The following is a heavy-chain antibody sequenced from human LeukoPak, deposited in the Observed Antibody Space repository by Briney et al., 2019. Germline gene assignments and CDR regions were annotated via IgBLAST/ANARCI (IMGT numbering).Heavy chain of an antibody. CDR1: GFTFSDYF. CDR2: ISRTGSTI. CDR3: ARDGYSSGIYYYYYMDV. D-gene: IGHD5-18*01. J-gene: IGHJ6*03. Sequence: GGSLRLSCAASGFTFSDYFMTWIRQAPGKGLECIAYISRTGSTIYYADSVKGRFTISRDNAKKSLSLHMNSLRAEDTAVYYCARDGYSSGIYYYYYMDVWGKGTTVTVSS. V-gene: IGHV3-11*04.